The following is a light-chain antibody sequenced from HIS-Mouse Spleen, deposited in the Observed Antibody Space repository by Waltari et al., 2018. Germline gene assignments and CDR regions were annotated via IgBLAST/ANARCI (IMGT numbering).Light chain of an antibody. CDR1: SGINVGTYR. V-gene: IGLV5-45*03. J-gene: IGLJ3*02. Sequence: QAVLTQPSSLSASPGASASLTCTLRSGINVGTYRIYWYQQKPGSPPQYLLRYKSDSDKQQGSGVPSRFSGSNDASANAGILLISGRQSGDEADYYCMIWHSSAWVFGGGTKLTVL. CDR2: YKSDSDK. CDR3: MIWHSSAWV.